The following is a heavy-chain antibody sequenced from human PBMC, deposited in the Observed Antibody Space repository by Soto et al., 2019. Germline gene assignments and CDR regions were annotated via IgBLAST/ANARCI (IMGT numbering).Heavy chain of an antibody. CDR3: ASLVAAAGPHNDY. V-gene: IGHV1-2*02. Sequence: QVQLVQSGAEVKKPGASVKVSCKASGYSFTGYYMHWVRQAPGQGLEWMGWINPNSGGTNYAQKFQGRVSMTRYTSISTAYMELSRLRSDDTVVYYCASLVAAAGPHNDYWGQGTLVTVSS. CDR2: INPNSGGT. D-gene: IGHD6-13*01. J-gene: IGHJ4*02. CDR1: GYSFTGYY.